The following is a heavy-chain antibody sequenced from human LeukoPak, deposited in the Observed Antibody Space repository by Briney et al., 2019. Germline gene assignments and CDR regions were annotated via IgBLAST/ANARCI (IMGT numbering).Heavy chain of an antibody. D-gene: IGHD1-1*01. CDR1: GFIFDDYG. Sequence: GGSLRLSCAASGFIFDDYGMSWVRQPPGKGLEWVSGIDWNGGGTGYADSGKGRFTISRDGAKNSLYLQMSSLRAEDTALYYCAREWNGYNDYWGQGTLVTVSS. J-gene: IGHJ4*02. CDR3: AREWNGYNDY. CDR2: IDWNGGGT. V-gene: IGHV3-20*04.